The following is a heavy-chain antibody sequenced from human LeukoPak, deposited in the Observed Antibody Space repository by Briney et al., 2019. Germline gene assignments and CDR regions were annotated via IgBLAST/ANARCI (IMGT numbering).Heavy chain of an antibody. V-gene: IGHV3-53*01. Sequence: PGGSLRLSCAASVFTVSSNYMSWVRQAPGKGLEWVSVIYSGGSTYYADSIKCRFTISRDNSKNTLYLQMNSLRSEDKAVYYCARDSGYGDYYSYGMDVWGQGTTVTVSS. J-gene: IGHJ6*02. CDR1: VFTVSSNY. CDR2: IYSGGST. CDR3: ARDSGYGDYYSYGMDV. D-gene: IGHD4-17*01.